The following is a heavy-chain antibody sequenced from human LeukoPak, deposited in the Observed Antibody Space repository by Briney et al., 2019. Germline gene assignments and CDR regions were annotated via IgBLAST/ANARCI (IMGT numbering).Heavy chain of an antibody. CDR3: ARAGDIVVVPAALVDP. CDR1: GYTFTSYG. Sequence: ASVKVSCKASGYTFTSYGISWVRQAPGQGLEWMGWISAYNGNTSYAQKLQGRVTMTTDTSTSTAYMELRSLRSDDTAVYYCARAGDIVVVPAALVDPWGQGTLVTVSS. J-gene: IGHJ5*02. CDR2: ISAYNGNT. V-gene: IGHV1-18*01. D-gene: IGHD2-2*01.